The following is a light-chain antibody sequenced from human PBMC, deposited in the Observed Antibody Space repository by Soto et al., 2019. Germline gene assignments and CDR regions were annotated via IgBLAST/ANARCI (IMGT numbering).Light chain of an antibody. CDR2: WAS. CDR3: QQYYNTPLT. V-gene: IGKV4-1*01. CDR1: QSVLYSSNNKNY. Sequence: DIVMTQSPDSLAVSLGERATINCKSSQSVLYSSNNKNYLAWYQQKLGQPPKLLIYWASTRESGVPDRFSGSGSGTDFSLTISSLQAEDVAVYYCQQYYNTPLTFGGGTKVEIK. J-gene: IGKJ4*01.